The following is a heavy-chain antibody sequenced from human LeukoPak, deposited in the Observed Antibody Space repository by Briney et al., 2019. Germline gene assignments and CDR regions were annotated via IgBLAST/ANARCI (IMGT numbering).Heavy chain of an antibody. J-gene: IGHJ4*02. D-gene: IGHD6-19*01. CDR3: AREVAVAGYYFDY. CDR1: GGSISSGSYY. Sequence: TPSETLSLTCTVSGGSISSGSYYWGWIRQPPGKGLQWIGSIYYSGSTYYNPSLKSRVTISVDTSKNQFSLKLSSVTAADTAVYYCAREVAVAGYYFDYWGQGTLVTVSS. V-gene: IGHV4-39*07. CDR2: IYYSGST.